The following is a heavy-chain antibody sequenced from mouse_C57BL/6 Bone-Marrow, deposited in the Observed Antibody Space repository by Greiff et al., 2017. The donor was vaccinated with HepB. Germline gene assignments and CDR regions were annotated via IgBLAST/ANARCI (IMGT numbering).Heavy chain of an antibody. D-gene: IGHD2-4*01. Sequence: QVQLKQSGPGLVAPSQSLSITCTVSGFSLTSYAISWVRQPPGKGLEWLGVIWTGGGTNYNSALKSRLSISKDNSKSQVFLKMNSLQTDDTARYYCARNEGDYYDYDAGAMDSWGQGTSVTVSS. V-gene: IGHV2-9-1*01. J-gene: IGHJ4*01. CDR2: IWTGGGT. CDR3: ARNEGDYYDYDAGAMDS. CDR1: GFSLTSYA.